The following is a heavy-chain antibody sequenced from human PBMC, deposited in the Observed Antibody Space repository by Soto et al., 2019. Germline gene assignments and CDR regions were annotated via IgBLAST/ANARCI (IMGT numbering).Heavy chain of an antibody. CDR1: GFTFSSYA. D-gene: IGHD3-3*01. J-gene: IGHJ6*02. V-gene: IGHV3-23*01. CDR3: ASGYYDFWSGYPYYYYGMDV. Sequence: PGGSLRLSCAASGFTFSSYAMSWVRQAPGKGLEWVSAISGSGGSTYYADSVKGRFTISRDNSKNTLYLQMNSLRAEDTAVYYCASGYYDFWSGYPYYYYGMDVWGQGTTVTVSS. CDR2: ISGSGGST.